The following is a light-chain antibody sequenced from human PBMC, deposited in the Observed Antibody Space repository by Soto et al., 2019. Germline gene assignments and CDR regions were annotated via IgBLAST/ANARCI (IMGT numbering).Light chain of an antibody. CDR2: DVS. J-gene: IGLJ1*01. CDR3: NSYTSSSTYV. CDR1: TNDVGRDNY. Sequence: QSALTQPASVSGSPGQSITISCTGTTNDVGRDNYVSWYQQHPGKAPKLIIYDVSNRPSGVSNRFSGSKSGNTASLTISGLQAEDEADYYCNSYTSSSTYVFGTGTKVTVL. V-gene: IGLV2-14*01.